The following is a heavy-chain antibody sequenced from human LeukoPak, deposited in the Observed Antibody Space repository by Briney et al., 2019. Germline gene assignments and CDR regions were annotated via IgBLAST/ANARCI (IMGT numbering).Heavy chain of an antibody. Sequence: ASVKVSCKASGYTFTSYDINWVRQATGQGLEWMGWMNPNSGNTGYAQKFQGRVTITRNTSISTAYMELSSLRSEDTAVYYCARGDPAVTTPYYYMDVWGKGTTVTVSS. J-gene: IGHJ6*03. CDR1: GYTFTSYD. V-gene: IGHV1-8*03. D-gene: IGHD4-17*01. CDR3: ARGDPAVTTPYYYMDV. CDR2: MNPNSGNT.